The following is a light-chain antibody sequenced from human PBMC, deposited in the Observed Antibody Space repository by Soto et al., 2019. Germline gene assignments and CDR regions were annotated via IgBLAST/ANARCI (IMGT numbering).Light chain of an antibody. CDR2: AAS. J-gene: IGKJ5*01. V-gene: IGKV1-8*01. CDR3: QQYYSYPPT. Sequence: AIRMTQSPSSFSASTGDRVTITCRASQGISSYLAWYQQKPGKAPKLLIYAASTLQSGVPSRFSGSGSGTDFTLTISCLQSEDFATYSCQQYYSYPPTFGQGTRLEI. CDR1: QGISSY.